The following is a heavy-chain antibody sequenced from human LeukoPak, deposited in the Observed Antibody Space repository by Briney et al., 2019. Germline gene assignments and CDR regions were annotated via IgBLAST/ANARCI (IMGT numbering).Heavy chain of an antibody. J-gene: IGHJ4*02. Sequence: SETLSFTCAVSGYSNSSGYYWGWIRQPPGKGLEWIGSIYHSGSTYYNPSLKSRVTISVDTSKNQFSLKLSSVTAADTAVYYCARQGIGGYYDFWSFDYWGQGTLVTVSS. V-gene: IGHV4-38-2*01. CDR3: ARQGIGGYYDFWSFDY. CDR2: IYHSGST. CDR1: GYSNSSGYY. D-gene: IGHD3-3*01.